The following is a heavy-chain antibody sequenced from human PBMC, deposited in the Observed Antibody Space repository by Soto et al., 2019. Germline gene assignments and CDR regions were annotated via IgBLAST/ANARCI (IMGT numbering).Heavy chain of an antibody. Sequence: PGESLKISCTGSGYTFTTYWITWVRHMPGKGLEWMGRIDAGDSYTDYSPSFQGHVTMSVDKSISTAYLQWSSLKASDSAMYYCARQVVLPADAFDVWGQGTMVTVSS. CDR3: ARQVVLPADAFDV. V-gene: IGHV5-10-1*01. J-gene: IGHJ3*01. D-gene: IGHD2-2*01. CDR2: IDAGDSYT. CDR1: GYTFTTYW.